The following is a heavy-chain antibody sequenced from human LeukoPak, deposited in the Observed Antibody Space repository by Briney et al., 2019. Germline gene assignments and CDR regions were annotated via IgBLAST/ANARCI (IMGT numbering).Heavy chain of an antibody. V-gene: IGHV3-23*01. CDR1: GFTFRAYA. CDR3: TKGRYCSAGSCYGWHAFDI. J-gene: IGHJ3*02. D-gene: IGHD2-15*01. CDR2: ISGSGGDT. Sequence: PGGSLRVSCAASGFTFRAYAMGWVRQAPGKGLEWVSDISGSGGDTYYAEFVKGRFTISRDNSKNTLYLHMNSLRAEDTAVHYFTKGRYCSAGSCYGWHAFDIWGQGTMVTVSS.